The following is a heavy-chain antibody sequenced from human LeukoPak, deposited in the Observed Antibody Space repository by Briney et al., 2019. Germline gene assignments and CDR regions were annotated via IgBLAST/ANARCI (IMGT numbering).Heavy chain of an antibody. CDR2: ISYDGSNK. Sequence: GGSLRLSCAASGFTFSSYAMHWVRQAPGKGLEWVAVISYDGSNKYYADSVKGRFTISRDNSKNTLYLQMNSLRAEDTAVYYCARGVYYYGSGSYDYWGQGTLVTVSS. D-gene: IGHD3-10*01. J-gene: IGHJ4*02. CDR1: GFTFSSYA. CDR3: ARGVYYYGSGSYDY. V-gene: IGHV3-30-3*01.